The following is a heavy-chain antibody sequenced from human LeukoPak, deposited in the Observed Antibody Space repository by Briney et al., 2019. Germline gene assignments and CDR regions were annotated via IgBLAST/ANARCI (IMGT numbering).Heavy chain of an antibody. CDR2: INHSGST. CDR3: ARHRYCSSTSCYYYYYYGMDV. V-gene: IGHV4-34*01. Sequence: PSETLSLTCAVYGGSFSGYYWSWIRQPPAKGLEWIGEINHSGSTNYNPSLKSRVTISVDTSKNQFSLKLSSVTAADTAVYYCARHRYCSSTSCYYYYYYGMDVWGQGTTVTVSS. J-gene: IGHJ6*02. CDR1: GGSFSGYY. D-gene: IGHD2-2*01.